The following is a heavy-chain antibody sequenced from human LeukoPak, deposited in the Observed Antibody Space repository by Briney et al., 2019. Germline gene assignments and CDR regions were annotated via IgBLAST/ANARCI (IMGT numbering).Heavy chain of an antibody. CDR3: ARDGTSFGFDY. CDR1: GYTFTSYY. Sequence: ASVKVSCKASGYTFTSYYMHWVRQAPGQGLEWMGIINPSGGSTSYAQKFQGRVTMIRDTSTSTVYMELSSLRSEDTAVYYCARDGTSFGFDYWGQGTLVTVSS. J-gene: IGHJ4*02. CDR2: INPSGGST. D-gene: IGHD1-7*01. V-gene: IGHV1-46*01.